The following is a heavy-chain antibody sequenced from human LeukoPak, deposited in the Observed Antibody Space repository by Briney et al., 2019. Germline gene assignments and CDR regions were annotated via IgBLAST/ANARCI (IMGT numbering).Heavy chain of an antibody. D-gene: IGHD2-15*01. Sequence: PSQTLSLTCTVSGGSISSGGYYWSWIRQPPGKGLEWIGYIYHSGSTYYNPSLKSRVTISVDGSKNQFSLKLSSVTAADTAVYYCAREWVAATAGTDYWGQGTLVTVSS. J-gene: IGHJ4*02. CDR1: GGSISSGGYY. CDR3: AREWVAATAGTDY. V-gene: IGHV4-30-2*01. CDR2: IYHSGST.